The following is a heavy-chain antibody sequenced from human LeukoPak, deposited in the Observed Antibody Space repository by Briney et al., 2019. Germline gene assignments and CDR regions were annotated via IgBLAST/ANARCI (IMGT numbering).Heavy chain of an antibody. CDR1: GFTFSSYG. CDR3: AKRRGLELLYYYYMDV. J-gene: IGHJ6*03. D-gene: IGHD1-7*01. CDR2: IRYDGSNK. Sequence: GGSLRLSCAASGFTFSSYGVHWVRQAPGKGLEWVAFIRYDGSNKYYADSVKGRFTISRDNSKNTLYLQMNSLRAEDTAVYYCAKRRGLELLYYYYMDVWGKGTTVTVSS. V-gene: IGHV3-30*02.